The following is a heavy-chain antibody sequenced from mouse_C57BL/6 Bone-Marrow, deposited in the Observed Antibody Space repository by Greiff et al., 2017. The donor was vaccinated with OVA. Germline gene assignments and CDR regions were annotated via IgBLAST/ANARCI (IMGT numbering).Heavy chain of an antibody. J-gene: IGHJ1*03. Sequence: VQLQQPGAELVKPGASVKLSCKASGYTFTSYWMQWVKQRPGQGLEWIGEIDPSDSYTNYTQKFKGKATLTVDTSSSTAYMQLSSLTSEDSAVYYGASSYGSSYWYFDVWGTGTTVTVSS. D-gene: IGHD1-1*01. CDR3: ASSYGSSYWYFDV. CDR2: IDPSDSYT. V-gene: IGHV1-50*01. CDR1: GYTFTSYW.